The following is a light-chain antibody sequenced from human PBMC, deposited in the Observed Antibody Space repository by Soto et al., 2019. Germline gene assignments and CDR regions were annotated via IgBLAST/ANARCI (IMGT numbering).Light chain of an antibody. J-gene: IGKJ1*01. Sequence: DITMTQSPSTLSASVGDRVTITCRASQSISSWLAWYQQKPGKAPKLLIYAASTLQSGVPSRFSGSGSGTDFTLTISCLQSEDFATYYCQQYYSYPPTFGQGTKVDIK. CDR2: AAS. CDR1: QSISSW. CDR3: QQYYSYPPT. V-gene: IGKV1-5*01.